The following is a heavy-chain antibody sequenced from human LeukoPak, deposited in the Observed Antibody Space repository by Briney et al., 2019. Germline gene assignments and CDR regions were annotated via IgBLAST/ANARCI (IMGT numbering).Heavy chain of an antibody. Sequence: GGSLRLSCAASGFTVSSNYMSWVRQAPGKGLEWVSVIYSGGSTYYADSVKGRFTISRDNSKNTLYLQVNSLRAEDTAVYYCARGVTSGRLDYWGQGTLVTVSS. D-gene: IGHD1-26*01. CDR1: GFTVSSNY. CDR2: IYSGGST. J-gene: IGHJ4*02. CDR3: ARGVTSGRLDY. V-gene: IGHV3-53*01.